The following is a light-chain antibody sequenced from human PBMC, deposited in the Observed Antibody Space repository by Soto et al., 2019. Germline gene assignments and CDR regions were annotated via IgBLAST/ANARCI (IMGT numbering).Light chain of an antibody. V-gene: IGKV1-5*01. J-gene: IGKJ1*01. CDR1: QRISSW. CDR2: DAS. CDR3: QQYNSYSEA. Sequence: DIQMTQSPSTLSASLGDRVTITCRASQRISSWLAWYQQKPGKAPKLLIYDASSLESGVPSRFSGSGSGTEFTLTISSLQPDDFATYYCQQYNSYSEAFGQGTKVDIK.